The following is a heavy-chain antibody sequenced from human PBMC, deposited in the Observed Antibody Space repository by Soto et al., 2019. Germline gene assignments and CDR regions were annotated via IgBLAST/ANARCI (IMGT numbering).Heavy chain of an antibody. D-gene: IGHD3-3*01. CDR1: GGTFSSYA. Sequence: GASVKVSCKASGGTFSSYAISWVRQAPGQGLEWMGGIIPIFGTANYAQKFQGRVTITADESTSTAYMELSSLRSEDTAVYYCARDLVGEMAYNHGPPDYYYGMDVWGQGTTVTVSS. CDR2: IIPIFGTA. J-gene: IGHJ6*02. V-gene: IGHV1-69*13. CDR3: ARDLVGEMAYNHGPPDYYYGMDV.